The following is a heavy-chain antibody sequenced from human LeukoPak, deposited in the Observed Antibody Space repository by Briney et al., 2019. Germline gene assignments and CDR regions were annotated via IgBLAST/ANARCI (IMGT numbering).Heavy chain of an antibody. CDR3: AREGYYDSRPIDY. J-gene: IGHJ4*02. D-gene: IGHD3-22*01. V-gene: IGHV3-66*01. CDR2: IYSGGST. Sequence: PGGSLRLSCAASGFTVSSNYMSWVRQAPGKGLEWVSVIYSGGSTYYADSVKGRFTISRDNSKNTLCLQMNSLRAEDTAVYYCAREGYYDSRPIDYWGQGTLVTVSS. CDR1: GFTVSSNY.